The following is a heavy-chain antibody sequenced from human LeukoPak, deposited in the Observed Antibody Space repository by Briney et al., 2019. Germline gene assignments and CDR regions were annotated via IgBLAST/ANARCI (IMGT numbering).Heavy chain of an antibody. CDR2: ISGSGSTT. D-gene: IGHD3-22*01. Sequence: PGGSLRLSCAASGFTFSANAMTWVRQAPGKGPEWVSRISGSGSTTDYTDSVKGRFTISRDNSKNTLYLQMNSLRAEDTAVYYCAREYDSSGLKAFDIWGQGTMVTVSS. V-gene: IGHV3-23*01. J-gene: IGHJ3*02. CDR1: GFTFSANA. CDR3: AREYDSSGLKAFDI.